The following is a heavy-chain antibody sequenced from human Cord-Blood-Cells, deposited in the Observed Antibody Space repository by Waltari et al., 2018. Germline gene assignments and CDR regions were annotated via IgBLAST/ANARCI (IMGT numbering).Heavy chain of an antibody. CDR1: GFTFSSYA. V-gene: IGHV3-23*04. J-gene: IGHJ6*03. Sequence: EVQLVESGGGLVQPGGSLRLSCAASGFTFSSYAMSWVRPAPGKGLEWVSAISGSGGSTYYAASVKGRFTISRDNSKNTLYLQMNSLRAEDTAVYYCAKGEGAGSYYYYYYYMDVWGKGTTVTVSS. D-gene: IGHD3-10*01. CDR3: AKGEGAGSYYYYYYYMDV. CDR2: ISGSGGST.